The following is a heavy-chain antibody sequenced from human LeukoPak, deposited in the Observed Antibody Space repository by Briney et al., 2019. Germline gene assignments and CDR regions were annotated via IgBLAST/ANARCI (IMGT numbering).Heavy chain of an antibody. J-gene: IGHJ4*02. D-gene: IGHD1-26*01. Sequence: GGSLRLSCLTSGFTLSTNAMSWVRQAPGKGLEWISGISGSGASTYYADSVKGRFTISRDDSKNTLYLQMNSLRGDDTAVYYCAKDVGKWESLHFFDYWGQGTLVTVSS. CDR3: AKDVGKWESLHFFDY. V-gene: IGHV3-23*01. CDR2: ISGSGAST. CDR1: GFTLSTNA.